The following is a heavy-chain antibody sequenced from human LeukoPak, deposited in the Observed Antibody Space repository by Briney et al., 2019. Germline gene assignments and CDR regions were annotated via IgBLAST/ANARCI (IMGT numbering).Heavy chain of an antibody. CDR1: GFTFSSYA. CDR3: AKRYSSSYDYYFDY. CDR2: ISGSGGST. Sequence: GGSLRLSCAASGFTFSSYAMSWVRQAPGKGLEWVSAISGSGGSTYYADSVKGRFTISRDNSKNALYLQMNSLRAEDTAVYYCAKRYSSSYDYYFDYWGQGTLVTVSS. J-gene: IGHJ4*02. D-gene: IGHD6-6*01. V-gene: IGHV3-23*01.